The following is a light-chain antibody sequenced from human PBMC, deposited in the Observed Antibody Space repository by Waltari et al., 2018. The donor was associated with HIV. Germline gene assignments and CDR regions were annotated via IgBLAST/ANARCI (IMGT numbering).Light chain of an antibody. Sequence: QSELTQPPSVSAAPGQRVTIPCTGSSSNIGAGYAVNWYQQVPGRAPKVVIYGNSNRPSGVPDRFSGSKSGSSASLVITGLQSEDEADYYCQSYDSNLSGLFGGGTKVTVL. CDR3: QSYDSNLSGL. J-gene: IGLJ2*01. CDR1: SSNIGAGYA. V-gene: IGLV1-40*01. CDR2: GNS.